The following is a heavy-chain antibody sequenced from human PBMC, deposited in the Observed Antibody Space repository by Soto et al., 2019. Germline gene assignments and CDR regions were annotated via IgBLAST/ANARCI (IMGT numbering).Heavy chain of an antibody. J-gene: IGHJ5*02. V-gene: IGHV2-5*02. D-gene: IGHD5-12*01. Sequence: QITLKESGPTLVKPTQTLTLTCTFSGFSLSTRGVAVGWIRQPPGQALEWLALIYWDDDKRYSPSLKSRLTITKDTSRDQVVLTMTNMDPVDTATYYCAHRDYDTGGFDPWGQGTLVTVSS. CDR1: GFSLSTRGVA. CDR3: AHRDYDTGGFDP. CDR2: IYWDDDK.